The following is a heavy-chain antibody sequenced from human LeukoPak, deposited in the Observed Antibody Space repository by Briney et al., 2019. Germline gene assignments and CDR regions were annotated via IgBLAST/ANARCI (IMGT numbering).Heavy chain of an antibody. CDR3: ARLSSRWLWFGELSSVY. CDR2: IYYSRST. V-gene: IGHV4-39*01. D-gene: IGHD3-10*01. J-gene: IGHJ4*02. CDR1: GGSISSSSYY. Sequence: SETLSLTCTVSGGSISSSSYYWGWIRQPPGKGLEWIGSIYYSRSTYSNTSLKSRVTISVDTSKNQFSLKLSSVTAADTAVYYCARLSSRWLWFGELSSVYWGQGTLVTVSS.